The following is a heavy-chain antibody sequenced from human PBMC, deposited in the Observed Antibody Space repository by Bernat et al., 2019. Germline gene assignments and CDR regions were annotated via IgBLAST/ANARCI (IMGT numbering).Heavy chain of an antibody. J-gene: IGHJ4*02. CDR3: AGGGKGNILTGYHYFDY. Sequence: QVQLVQSGAEVKKPGASVKVSCKASGYTFTTYGISWVRQAPGQGLEWMGWISAYNGNTNYAQKLQGRVTMTTDTSTTTAYMELRSLRSDDTAVYYCAGGGKGNILTGYHYFDYWGQGTLVTVSS. V-gene: IGHV1-18*04. CDR2: ISAYNGNT. CDR1: GYTFTTYG. D-gene: IGHD3-9*01.